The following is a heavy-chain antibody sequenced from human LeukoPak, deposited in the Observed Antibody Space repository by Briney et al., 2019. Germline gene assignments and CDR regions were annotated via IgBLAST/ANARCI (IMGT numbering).Heavy chain of an antibody. CDR2: INPRNGAT. Sequence: ASVKVSCKASGYTFTSYYIHWVRQAPGQGPDWMGYINPRNGATNYSQKFQGRLTMTRDTSISTAYMEVSSLKSDDTAVYYCARDPRDTGGSYDSWGQGTPVTVSS. CDR3: ARDPRDTGGSYDS. D-gene: IGHD2-8*02. J-gene: IGHJ5*01. CDR1: GYTFTSYY. V-gene: IGHV1-2*02.